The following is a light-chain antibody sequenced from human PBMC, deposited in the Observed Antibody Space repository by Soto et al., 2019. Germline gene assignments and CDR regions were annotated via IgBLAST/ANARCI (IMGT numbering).Light chain of an antibody. J-gene: IGLJ1*01. CDR3: AAWDDSLTGFDV. Sequence: QSVLTQPPSASGTPGQRVTISCSGSSSNIGSNTVNWYQHLPGTAPKLLIYINDQRPSGVPDRFSGSKSGTSASLAISGLQSEDEADYYCAAWDDSLTGFDVFGSGTKLTVL. CDR2: IND. CDR1: SSNIGSNT. V-gene: IGLV1-44*01.